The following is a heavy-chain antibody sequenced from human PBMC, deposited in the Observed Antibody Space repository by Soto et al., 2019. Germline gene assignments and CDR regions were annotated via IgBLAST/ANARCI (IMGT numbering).Heavy chain of an antibody. CDR2: IAYTGSNK. CDR1: GFTFSSYG. Sequence: QVQLVESGGGVVQPGRSLRLSCAASGFTFSSYGMHWVRQAPGKGREWVAVIAYTGSNKYYADSVKGRFTISRDNAKNTLYLQMTSLRAEDTAVYYCAIDKGIVGATPHYWGQGTLVTVSS. D-gene: IGHD1-26*01. CDR3: AIDKGIVGATPHY. V-gene: IGHV3-30*03. J-gene: IGHJ4*02.